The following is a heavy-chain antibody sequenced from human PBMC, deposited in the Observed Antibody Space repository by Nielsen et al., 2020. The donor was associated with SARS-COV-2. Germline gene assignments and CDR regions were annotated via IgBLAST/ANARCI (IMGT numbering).Heavy chain of an antibody. CDR2: ISSSGSTI. Sequence: GESLKISCAASGFSFSSYSMHWVRQAPGKGLEWVSYISSSGSTIYYADSVKGRFTISRDNAKNSLYLQMNSLRAEDTAVYYCAREGPHCSSTSCYGYYYYGMDVWGQGTTVTVSS. D-gene: IGHD2-2*01. CDR3: AREGPHCSSTSCYGYYYYGMDV. V-gene: IGHV3-48*04. CDR1: GFSFSSYS. J-gene: IGHJ6*02.